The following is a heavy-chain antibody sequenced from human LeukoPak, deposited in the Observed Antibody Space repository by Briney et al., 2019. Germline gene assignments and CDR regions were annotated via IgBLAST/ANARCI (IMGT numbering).Heavy chain of an antibody. Sequence: GWGLTLSCPAWGCIFSRYGVNWLSPTAGTGLGWVPSIGGSGGSTYYADSVKGRFIISRDNSKNTLSLQMNSLRADDTALYYCAKGIGINHVHCFDPWGQGTLVTVSS. CDR3: AKGIGINHVHCFDP. J-gene: IGHJ5*02. D-gene: IGHD2-21*01. CDR1: GCIFSRYG. V-gene: IGHV3-23*01. CDR2: IGGSGGST.